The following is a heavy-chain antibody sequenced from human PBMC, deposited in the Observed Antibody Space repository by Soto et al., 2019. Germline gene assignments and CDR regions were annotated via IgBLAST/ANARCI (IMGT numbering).Heavy chain of an antibody. CDR3: IRYLYTASRYY. CDR2: INSDGNIT. D-gene: IGHD3-9*01. J-gene: IGHJ4*02. Sequence: GGSLRLSCATSGFTFSSSWMYWVRQAPGKGLLWVSRINSDGNITTYADSVKGRFTISRDNAKNTLYLQMNSLRAEDTAVYYCIRYLYTASRYYWGQRPRVTVSS. CDR1: GFTFSSSW. V-gene: IGHV3-74*01.